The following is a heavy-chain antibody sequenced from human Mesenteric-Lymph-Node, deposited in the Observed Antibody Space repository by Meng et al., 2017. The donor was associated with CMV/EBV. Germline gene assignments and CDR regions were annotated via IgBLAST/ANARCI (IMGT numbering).Heavy chain of an antibody. V-gene: IGHV4-34*02. D-gene: IGHD3-9*01. CDR1: GGSFSGYY. J-gene: IGHJ4*02. Sequence: VWLPQGGAGLLKPSETLAVTCAVYGGSFSGYYWNWIRQSPEKGLEWIGEINHSGSTTYNPSFTSRIIISVDTSTNQISLNMSSVTAADTAVYYCARGSSYDILTGYFDYWGQGALVTVSS. CDR2: INHSGST. CDR3: ARGSSYDILTGYFDY.